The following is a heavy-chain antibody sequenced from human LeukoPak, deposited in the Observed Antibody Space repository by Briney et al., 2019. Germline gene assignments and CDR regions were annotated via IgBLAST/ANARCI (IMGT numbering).Heavy chain of an antibody. D-gene: IGHD3-3*01. Sequence: GGSLRLSCAASGFTFDDYGMSWVRQAPGKGLEWVSGINWNGGSTGYADSVKGRFTISRDNAKNSLYLQMNSLRAEDTALYYSARGLTYYDFWRAFDYWGQGTLVTVSS. CDR2: INWNGGST. V-gene: IGHV3-20*04. J-gene: IGHJ4*02. CDR3: ARGLTYYDFWRAFDY. CDR1: GFTFDDYG.